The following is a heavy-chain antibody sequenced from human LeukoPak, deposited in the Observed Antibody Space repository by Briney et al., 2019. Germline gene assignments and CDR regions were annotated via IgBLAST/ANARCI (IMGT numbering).Heavy chain of an antibody. CDR1: GGTFSSYA. CDR2: IIPIFGTA. CDR3: AREQFAGDWFDP. V-gene: IGHV1-69*06. D-gene: IGHD3-10*01. J-gene: IGHJ5*02. Sequence: GASVKVSCKASGGTFSSYAIGWVRQAPGQGLEWMGGIIPIFGTANYAQKFQGRVTITADKSTSTAYMELSSLRSEDTAVYYCAREQFAGDWFDPWGQGTLVTVSS.